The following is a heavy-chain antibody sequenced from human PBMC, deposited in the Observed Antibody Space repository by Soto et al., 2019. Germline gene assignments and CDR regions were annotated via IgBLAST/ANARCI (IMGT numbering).Heavy chain of an antibody. CDR2: ISSSSSTI. V-gene: IGHV3-48*01. CDR3: VRTIQPGTTTYFDY. CDR1: GFTFSTYS. Sequence: GGSLRLSCAASGFTFSTYSMNWVRQAPGKGLEWVSYISSSSSTIFYTDSVKGRFTVSRDDSKNSVYLQMNSLKTEDTAVYYCVRTIQPGTTTYFDYWGQETLVTVSS. D-gene: IGHD1-1*01. J-gene: IGHJ4*02.